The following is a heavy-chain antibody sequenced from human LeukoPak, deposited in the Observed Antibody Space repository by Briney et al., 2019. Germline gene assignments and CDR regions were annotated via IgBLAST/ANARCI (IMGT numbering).Heavy chain of an antibody. CDR3: ARGNGGYSYGFDI. V-gene: IGHV5-51*01. Sequence: GESLKISCKGFGYSFTTYWIGWVRQMPGKGLEWMGIIYPSDSDTRYSPSFQGQVTISADKSISTAYLQWSSLKASDTAMYYCARGNGGYSYGFDIWGQGTMVTVSS. CDR1: GYSFTTYW. J-gene: IGHJ3*02. D-gene: IGHD5-18*01. CDR2: IYPSDSDT.